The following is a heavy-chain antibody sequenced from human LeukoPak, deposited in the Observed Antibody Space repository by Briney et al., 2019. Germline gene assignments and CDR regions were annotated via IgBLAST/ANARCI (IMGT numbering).Heavy chain of an antibody. J-gene: IGHJ4*02. CDR1: GFTFTSHW. CDR2: INADGTTT. Sequence: GGSLRLSCVASGFTFTSHWMHWVRQAPGKGLMWVARINADGTTTHYADSVKDRFTISRDNAKRTLYLQMNSLGAEDTAVYFCARHRDGYNYDYWGQGTLVTVSS. D-gene: IGHD5-24*01. CDR3: ARHRDGYNYDY. V-gene: IGHV3-74*01.